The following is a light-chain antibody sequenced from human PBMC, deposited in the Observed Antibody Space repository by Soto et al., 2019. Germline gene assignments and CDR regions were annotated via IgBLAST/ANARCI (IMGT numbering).Light chain of an antibody. Sequence: QSALTQPASVSGSPGQSITISCTGTNSDIGNYDYVSWYQQHPGKAPKLMIYDVSNRPSGVSNRFSGSKSGNTASLTISGLQAEDEADYYCSSYTSSSTYVFATGTKLTVL. J-gene: IGLJ1*01. CDR3: SSYTSSSTYV. V-gene: IGLV2-14*01. CDR1: NSDIGNYDY. CDR2: DVS.